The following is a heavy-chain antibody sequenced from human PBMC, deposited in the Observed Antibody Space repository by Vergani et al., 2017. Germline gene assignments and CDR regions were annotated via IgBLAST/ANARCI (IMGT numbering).Heavy chain of an antibody. Sequence: DVHLAESGGGFFQPGGSLRLSCSASGFSFNSYWMHWVRQVPGKGLLWVSRIKSDGSITAYADSVKGRFTISRDNAQNTLYLQMNSLRVEDTGVYYCARDGWELLDYFYYMDVGGKGTTVTVSS. J-gene: IGHJ6*03. CDR1: GFSFNSYW. D-gene: IGHD1-26*01. V-gene: IGHV3-74*03. CDR3: ARDGWELLDYFYYMDV. CDR2: IKSDGSIT.